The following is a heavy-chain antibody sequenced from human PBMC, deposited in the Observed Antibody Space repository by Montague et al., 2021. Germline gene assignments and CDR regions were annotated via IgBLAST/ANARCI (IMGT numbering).Heavy chain of an antibody. D-gene: IGHD2-15*01. CDR3: ARSLYCIGGSCYSGFDL. V-gene: IGHV4-39*01. Sequence: SETLSLTCTVSGTSISSNNYWWACIRQPPGKGLEYVGTTFNTGSSYYSPSLKSRVTISVDTSKNQFSLRLSAVTAADTAVYYCARSLYCIGGSCYSGFDLWGKGTLVTVSS. CDR1: GTSISSNNYW. CDR2: TFNTGSS. J-gene: IGHJ5*02.